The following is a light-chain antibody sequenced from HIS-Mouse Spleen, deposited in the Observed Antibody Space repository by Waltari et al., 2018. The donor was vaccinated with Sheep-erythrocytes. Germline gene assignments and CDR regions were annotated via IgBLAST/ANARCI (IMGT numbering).Light chain of an antibody. CDR3: QQYGSSLRT. J-gene: IGKJ1*01. Sequence: EIVLTQSPGTLSLSPGERATLPCRASQSVSSSYLAWYQQKPGQAPRLLIYGASSRATGIQDRFSGSGSGTDFTLTISRLEPEDFAVYYCQQYGSSLRTFGQGTKVEIK. CDR1: QSVSSSY. CDR2: GAS. V-gene: IGKV3-20*01.